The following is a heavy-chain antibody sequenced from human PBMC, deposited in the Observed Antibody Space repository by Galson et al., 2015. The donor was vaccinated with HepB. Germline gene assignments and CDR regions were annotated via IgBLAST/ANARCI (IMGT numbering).Heavy chain of an antibody. CDR2: IYWNDDK. CDR1: GFSLSTSGVG. Sequence: PALVKPTPTLTLTCTFSGFSLSTSGVGVGWIRQPPGKALEWLALIYWNDDKRYSPSLKSRLTITKDTSKNQVVLTMTNMDPVDTATYYCARINMVWLLPDYWGQGTLVTVSS. D-gene: IGHD5-18*01. V-gene: IGHV2-5*01. J-gene: IGHJ4*02. CDR3: ARINMVWLLPDY.